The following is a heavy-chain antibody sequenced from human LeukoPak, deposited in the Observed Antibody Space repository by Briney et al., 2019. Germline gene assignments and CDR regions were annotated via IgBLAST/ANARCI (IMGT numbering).Heavy chain of an antibody. CDR2: INTDSSDI. CDR1: GFTFSRYA. D-gene: IGHD6-13*01. J-gene: IGHJ5*02. Sequence: PGGSLRLSCAASGFTFSRYAMNWVRQAPGKGLQWVSYINTDSSDIHYADSVKGRFTISRDNSKNTLYLQMNSLRAEDTAVYYCAKDGGGSSSWTINWFDPWGQGTLVTVSS. V-gene: IGHV3-21*05. CDR3: AKDGGGSSSWTINWFDP.